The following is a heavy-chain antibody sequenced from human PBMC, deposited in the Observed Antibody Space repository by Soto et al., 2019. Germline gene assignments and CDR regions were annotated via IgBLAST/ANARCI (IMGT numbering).Heavy chain of an antibody. D-gene: IGHD3-22*01. CDR2: IYPGDSDT. J-gene: IGHJ6*02. CDR1: GYSFTSYW. CDR3: ARGSYYYDSSAYYYGMDV. V-gene: IGHV5-51*01. Sequence: GESLKLSCKGSGYSFTSYWIGWVRQMPGKGLEWMGIIYPGDSDTRYSPSFQGQVTISADKSISTAYLQWSSLKASDTAMYYCARGSYYYDSSAYYYGMDVWGQGTTVTVSS.